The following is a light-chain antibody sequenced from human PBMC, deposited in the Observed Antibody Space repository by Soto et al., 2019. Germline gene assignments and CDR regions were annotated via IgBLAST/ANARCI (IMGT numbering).Light chain of an antibody. CDR1: SSNIGAGYD. V-gene: IGLV1-40*01. CDR3: QSYDSSLSGGV. J-gene: IGLJ2*01. Sequence: QSVLTPPPSVSGAPVQRVTIACTGSSSNIGAGYDVHWYQQLPGTAPKLLIYGNSHRPSGVPDRFSGSKSGTSASLAITGLQAEDEADYYCQSYDSSLSGGVFGGGTKVTVL. CDR2: GNS.